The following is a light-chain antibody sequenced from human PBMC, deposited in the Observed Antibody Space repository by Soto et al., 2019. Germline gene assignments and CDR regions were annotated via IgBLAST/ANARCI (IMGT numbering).Light chain of an antibody. Sequence: EIVMTQSPATLSVSPGERATLSCRASQSVSSNLAWYQQKPGQAPRLLIYGASTRATGIPARFSGSGSGKEFTLTISNLQSEDFAVYYCQQYNNWPLMYTFGQGTKLEIK. CDR1: QSVSSN. CDR2: GAS. J-gene: IGKJ2*01. V-gene: IGKV3-15*01. CDR3: QQYNNWPLMYT.